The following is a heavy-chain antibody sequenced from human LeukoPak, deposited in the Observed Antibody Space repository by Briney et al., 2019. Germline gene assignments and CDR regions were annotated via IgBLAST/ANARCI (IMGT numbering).Heavy chain of an antibody. D-gene: IGHD3-22*01. CDR2: IWYDGSNK. CDR3: AKGGGYYDSSGYSYYFDY. Sequence: GRSLRLSCAASGFTFSSYGMHWVRQAPGKGLEWVAVIWYDGSNKYYADSVKGRFTISRDNSKNTLYLQMNSLRAEYTAVYYCAKGGGYYDSSGYSYYFDYWGQGTVVTVSS. CDR1: GFTFSSYG. J-gene: IGHJ4*02. V-gene: IGHV3-33*06.